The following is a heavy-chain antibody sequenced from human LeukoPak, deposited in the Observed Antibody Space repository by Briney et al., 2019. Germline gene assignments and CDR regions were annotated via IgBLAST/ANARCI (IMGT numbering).Heavy chain of an antibody. Sequence: GRSLRLSCAASGFTFSNYGMQWVRQAPGKGLEWVALISLDGSSKYYADSVKGRFTISRDNSKNTLYLQMTSLRAEDTAVYYCARDIPVDSRSSVPKPVRDSWGQGTLVTVSS. CDR3: ARDIPVDSRSSVPKPVRDS. D-gene: IGHD6-6*01. CDR2: ISLDGSSK. CDR1: GFTFSNYG. J-gene: IGHJ5*02. V-gene: IGHV3-30*03.